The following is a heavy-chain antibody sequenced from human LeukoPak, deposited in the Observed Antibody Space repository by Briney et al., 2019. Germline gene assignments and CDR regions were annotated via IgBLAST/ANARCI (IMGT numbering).Heavy chain of an antibody. CDR2: ISGTDGSA. Sequence: HAGGSLRLSCAASGFTFSSYAMSWARQAPGKGLEWVSVISGTDGSAYYADSVKGRFTIPRDNSKNTLYLQMNSLRAEDTAVYYCAKVVASYYYGSGSYYNPPNYFDYWGQGTLVTVSS. CDR3: AKVVASYYYGSGSYYNPPNYFDY. CDR1: GFTFSSYA. J-gene: IGHJ4*02. V-gene: IGHV3-23*01. D-gene: IGHD3-10*01.